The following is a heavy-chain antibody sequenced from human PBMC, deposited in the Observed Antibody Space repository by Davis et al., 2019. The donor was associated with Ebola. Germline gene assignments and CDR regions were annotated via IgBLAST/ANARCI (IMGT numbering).Heavy chain of an antibody. CDR1: GYTFHTNW. CDR3: ARGTSLARNFDY. D-gene: IGHD3-10*01. V-gene: IGHV5-10-1*01. Sequence: GESLKISCKVSGYTFHTNWITWARQMPGKGLEWMGRIDPSDSYVNYNPPFEGHVTISADKSISTAYLQWSSLKASDTAMYFCARGTSLARNFDYWGQGTLVTVSS. J-gene: IGHJ4*02. CDR2: IDPSDSYV.